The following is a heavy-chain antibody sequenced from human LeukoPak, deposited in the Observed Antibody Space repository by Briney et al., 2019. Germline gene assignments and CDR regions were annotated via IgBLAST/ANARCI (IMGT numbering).Heavy chain of an antibody. V-gene: IGHV4-59*12. D-gene: IGHD6-19*01. Sequence: SETLSLTCTVSGGSISSFYWSWIRQPPGKGLEWIGYIYYSGSTNYNPSLKSRVTISVDTSKNQFSLKLSSVTAADTAVYYCASCGYSSGWYYFDYWGQGTLVTVSS. CDR1: GGSISSFY. J-gene: IGHJ4*02. CDR3: ASCGYSSGWYYFDY. CDR2: IYYSGST.